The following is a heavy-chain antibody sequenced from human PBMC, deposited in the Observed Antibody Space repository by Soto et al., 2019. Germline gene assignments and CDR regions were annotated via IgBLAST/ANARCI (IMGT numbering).Heavy chain of an antibody. V-gene: IGHV3-66*01. CDR3: ARDPSPPLYFQH. J-gene: IGHJ1*01. Sequence: EVQLVESGGGLVQPGGSLRLSCAASGFTVSSNYMSWVRQAPGKGLEWVSVIYSGGSTYYADSVKGRFTISRDNSKNTLYIQMNSLRAEDTAVYYCARDPSPPLYFQHWGQGTLVTVSS. CDR1: GFTVSSNY. CDR2: IYSGGST.